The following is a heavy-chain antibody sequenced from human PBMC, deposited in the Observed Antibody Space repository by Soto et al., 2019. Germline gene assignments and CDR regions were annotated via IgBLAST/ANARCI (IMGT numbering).Heavy chain of an antibody. Sequence: QVQLQESGPGLVKPSQTLSLTCTVSGGSISSGDYYWSWIRQPPGKGLEWTGYIYYSGSTYYNPSLKSRVXXSXDXXKNQFSLKLSSVTAADTAVYYCARSDSSGYSSFDYWGQGTLVTVSS. CDR1: GGSISSGDYY. V-gene: IGHV4-30-4*01. J-gene: IGHJ4*02. CDR2: IYYSGST. D-gene: IGHD3-22*01. CDR3: ARSDSSGYSSFDY.